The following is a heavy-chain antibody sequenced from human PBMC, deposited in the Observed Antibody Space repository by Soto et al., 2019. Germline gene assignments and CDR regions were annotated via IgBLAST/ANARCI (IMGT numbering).Heavy chain of an antibody. D-gene: IGHD1-1*01. CDR3: ERHISNFRYYYDAMDV. Sequence: GESLKISCKGSGYTFTDYWIGWVRQLPGKGLEWMGIIYPGDSDTRYSPSFQGQVTITADKSTSTAYLQWNTLKASDTAMYYCERHISNFRYYYDAMDVWGQGTTVTVSS. CDR1: GYTFTDYW. J-gene: IGHJ6*02. V-gene: IGHV5-51*01. CDR2: IYPGDSDT.